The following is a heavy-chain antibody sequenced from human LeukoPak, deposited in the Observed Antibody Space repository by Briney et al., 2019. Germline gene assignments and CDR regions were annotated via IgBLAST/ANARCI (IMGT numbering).Heavy chain of an antibody. CDR2: ISYDGSNK. V-gene: IGHV3-30*18. Sequence: GRSLRLSCAASGFTFSSYGMHWVRQAPGKGLEWVAVISYDGSNKYYADSVKGRFTISRDNSKNTLYLQMNSLRAEDTAVYYCAKTIRYLDWLVDYWGQGTLVTVSS. J-gene: IGHJ4*02. D-gene: IGHD3-9*01. CDR3: AKTIRYLDWLVDY. CDR1: GFTFSSYG.